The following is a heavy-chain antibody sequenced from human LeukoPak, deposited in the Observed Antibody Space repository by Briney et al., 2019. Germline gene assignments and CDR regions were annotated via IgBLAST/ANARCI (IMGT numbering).Heavy chain of an antibody. D-gene: IGHD7-27*01. Sequence: PGGSLRLSCAASGFTFDDYGMSWVRQAPGKGLEWVAHIDGSGRTIYYIDSVKGRFTISRDNARNSLYLQMISLGAEDTAVYYCARGNWGPDYWGQGTLVTVSS. J-gene: IGHJ4*02. CDR2: IDGSGRTI. V-gene: IGHV3-11*04. CDR3: ARGNWGPDY. CDR1: GFTFDDYG.